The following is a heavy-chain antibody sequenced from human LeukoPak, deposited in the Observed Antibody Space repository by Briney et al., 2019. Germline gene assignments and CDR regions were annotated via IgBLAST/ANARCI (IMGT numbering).Heavy chain of an antibody. D-gene: IGHD3-22*01. CDR3: AKPGYYYDSSGYYRS. V-gene: IGHV3-30*02. Sequence: GGSLRLSCAASGFTFSSYGMHWVRQAPGKGLEWVAFIRYDGSNKYYADSVKGRFTISRDNSKNTLYLRMNSLRAEDTAVYYCAKPGYYYDSSGYYRSWGQGTLVTVSS. CDR1: GFTFSSYG. J-gene: IGHJ5*02. CDR2: IRYDGSNK.